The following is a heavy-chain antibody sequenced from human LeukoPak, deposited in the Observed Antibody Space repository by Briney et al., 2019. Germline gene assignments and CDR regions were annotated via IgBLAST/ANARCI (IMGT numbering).Heavy chain of an antibody. D-gene: IGHD4-17*01. CDR1: GYTFTTYD. Sequence: ASVKVSCKASGYTFTTYDINWVRQAPGQGLEWMGRIIPILSIANYAQKFQGRVTITADKSTSTAYMELSSLRSEDTAVYYCARNDGAKGDTFDIWGQGTMVTVSS. V-gene: IGHV1-69*04. J-gene: IGHJ3*02. CDR3: ARNDGAKGDTFDI. CDR2: IIPILSIA.